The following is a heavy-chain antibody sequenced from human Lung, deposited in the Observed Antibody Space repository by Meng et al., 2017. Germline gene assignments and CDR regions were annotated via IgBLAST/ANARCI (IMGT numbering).Heavy chain of an antibody. Sequence: QVQLQESGPGLVKPSQTLSRTCTVSGGSISSSNYYWSWIRQPPGKGLEWSGHIYNSGSTYYNPSLKSRITISVDTSKNQFSLKLSSVTAADTAVYYCARGQKGYFDLWGRGTLVTASS. CDR1: GGSISSSNYY. CDR3: ARGQKGYFDL. CDR2: IYNSGST. V-gene: IGHV4-30-4*01. J-gene: IGHJ2*01.